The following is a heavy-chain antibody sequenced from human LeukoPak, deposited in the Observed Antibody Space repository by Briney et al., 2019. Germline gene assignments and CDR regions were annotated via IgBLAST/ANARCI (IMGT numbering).Heavy chain of an antibody. D-gene: IGHD2-15*01. V-gene: IGHV1-8*03. CDR3: ARANSGYCSGGSCYISL. Sequence: GASVKVSCKASGYTFTSYDINWVRQAPGQGLEGMGWMNPNSGNTGYAQKFQGRVTITRNTSISTAYMELSSLRSEDTAVYYCARANSGYCSGGSCYISLWGQGTLVTVSS. J-gene: IGHJ4*02. CDR1: GYTFTSYD. CDR2: MNPNSGNT.